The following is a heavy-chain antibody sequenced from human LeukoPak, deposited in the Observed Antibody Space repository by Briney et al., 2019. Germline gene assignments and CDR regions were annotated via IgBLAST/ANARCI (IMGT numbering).Heavy chain of an antibody. CDR1: GYTFTGYY. V-gene: IGHV1-2*02. Sequence: ASVKVSCKASGYTFTGYYMLWVRQAPGQGLEWMGWINPASGAIYYAQKFQDRVTMTRDTSITTGYMELSRLISDDTAMYYCASYYDSSGYHPSRFDYWGQGTLVTVSS. D-gene: IGHD3-22*01. CDR3: ASYYDSSGYHPSRFDY. CDR2: INPASGAI. J-gene: IGHJ4*02.